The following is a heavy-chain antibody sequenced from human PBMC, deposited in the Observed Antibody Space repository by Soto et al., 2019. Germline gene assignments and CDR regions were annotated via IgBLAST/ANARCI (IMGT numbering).Heavy chain of an antibody. J-gene: IGHJ5*02. D-gene: IGHD2-15*01. Sequence: SETLSLTCAVYGGSFSGYYWSWIRQPPGKGLECIGEINHSGSTNYNPSLKSRVTISVDTSKNQFSLKLSSVTAADTAVYYCARGLVVVAATVEGGWFDPWGQGTLVTISS. CDR3: ARGLVVVAATVEGGWFDP. V-gene: IGHV4-34*01. CDR1: GGSFSGYY. CDR2: INHSGST.